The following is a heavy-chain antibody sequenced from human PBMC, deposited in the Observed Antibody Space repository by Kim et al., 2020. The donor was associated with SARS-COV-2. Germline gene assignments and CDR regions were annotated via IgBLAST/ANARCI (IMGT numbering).Heavy chain of an antibody. CDR3: AKVTKTYYDIFSGGFDP. CDR2: ISGSGGST. Sequence: GGSLRLSCAASGFTFSSYAMSWVRQAPGKGLEWVSAISGSGGSTYYADSVKGRFTISRDNSKNTLYLQMNSLRAEDTAVYYCAKVTKTYYDIFSGGFDPWGQGTLVTVSS. D-gene: IGHD3-9*01. V-gene: IGHV3-23*01. CDR1: GFTFSSYA. J-gene: IGHJ5*02.